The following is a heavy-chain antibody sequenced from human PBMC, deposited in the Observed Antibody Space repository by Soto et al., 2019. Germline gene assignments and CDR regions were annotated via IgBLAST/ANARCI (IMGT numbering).Heavy chain of an antibody. CDR3: ARHTECGSGSSCLGSDRMDTDAFDI. V-gene: IGHV4-39*01. Sequence: QLQLQESGPGLVKPSETLSLTCTVSGGSISSDIHYWGWIRQPPGKGLEWIGTIYYSGNIYNNPSLRSRVTISMDTSKKQSSQRLPSVTAADTAVYYCARHTECGSGSSCLGSDRMDTDAFDIWGQGTMVTVS. D-gene: IGHD3-10*01. CDR1: GGSISSDIHY. J-gene: IGHJ3*02. CDR2: IYYSGNI.